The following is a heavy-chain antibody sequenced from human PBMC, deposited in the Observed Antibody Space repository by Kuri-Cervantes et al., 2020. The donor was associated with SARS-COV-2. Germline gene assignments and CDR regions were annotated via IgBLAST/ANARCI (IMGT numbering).Heavy chain of an antibody. D-gene: IGHD5-18*01. CDR2: IYPGDSDT. CDR1: GYSFTSYW. V-gene: IGHV5-51*01. Sequence: GGSLRLSCKGSGYSFTSYWIGWVRQMPGKGLEWMGIIYPGDSDTRYIPSFQGQVTISADKSISTAYLQWSSLKASDTAMYYCARPGYSYGYYYFDYWGQGTLVTVSS. CDR3: ARPGYSYGYYYFDY. J-gene: IGHJ4*02.